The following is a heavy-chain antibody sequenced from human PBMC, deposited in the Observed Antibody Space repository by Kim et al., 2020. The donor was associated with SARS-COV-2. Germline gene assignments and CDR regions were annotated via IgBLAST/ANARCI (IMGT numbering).Heavy chain of an antibody. D-gene: IGHD4-17*01. CDR2: ISSSSSTI. CDR3: ARDPALTGDYGDYESLLN. Sequence: GGSLRLSCAASGFTFSSYSMNWVRQAPGKGLEWVSYISSSSSTIYYADSVKGRFTISRDNAKNSLYLQMNSLRDEDTAVYYCARDPALTGDYGDYESLLNWGQGTLVTVSS. V-gene: IGHV3-48*02. CDR1: GFTFSSYS. J-gene: IGHJ4*02.